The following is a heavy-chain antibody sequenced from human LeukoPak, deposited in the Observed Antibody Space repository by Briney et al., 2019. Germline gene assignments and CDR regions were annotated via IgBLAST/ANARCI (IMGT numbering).Heavy chain of an antibody. J-gene: IGHJ4*02. CDR1: GGSIISSTYY. D-gene: IGHD2-21*01. V-gene: IGHV4-39*01. CDR2: IYYSGIGTIYYSGST. Sequence: PSETLSLTCTVSGGSIISSTYYWDWIRQPPGKGLEWIGSIYYSGIGTIYYSGSTYYNPSLKSRVTISVDTSKSQFSLKLSSVTAADTAMFYCARHVATGDYLDCWGQGTHVAVCS. CDR3: ARHVATGDYLDC.